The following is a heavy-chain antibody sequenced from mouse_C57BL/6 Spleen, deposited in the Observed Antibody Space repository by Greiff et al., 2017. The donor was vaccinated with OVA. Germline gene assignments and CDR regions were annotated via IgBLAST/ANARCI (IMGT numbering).Heavy chain of an antibody. CDR3: ARDYYGSIHWYFDV. J-gene: IGHJ1*03. CDR1: GFTFSDYY. D-gene: IGHD1-1*01. V-gene: IGHV5-16*01. Sequence: EVKLVESEGGLVQPGSSMKLSCTASGFTFSDYYMAWVRQVPEKGLEWVANINYDGSSTYYLDSLKSRFIISRDNAKNILYLQMSSLKSEDTATYYCARDYYGSIHWYFDVWGTGTTVTVSS. CDR2: INYDGSST.